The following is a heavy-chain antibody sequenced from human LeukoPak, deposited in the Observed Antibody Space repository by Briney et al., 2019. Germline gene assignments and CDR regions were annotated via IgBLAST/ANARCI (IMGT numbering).Heavy chain of an antibody. Sequence: GASVKASCKASGYTFTDYYMHWVRQAPGQGLEWMGWINPNSGGTNYAQKFQGRVTMTRDTSISTAYMEPSRLRSDDTAVYYCARGLYAIANYVEDAFEIWGQGTMVTVSS. CDR2: INPNSGGT. D-gene: IGHD4/OR15-4a*01. CDR3: ARGLYAIANYVEDAFEI. V-gene: IGHV1-2*02. CDR1: GYTFTDYY. J-gene: IGHJ3*02.